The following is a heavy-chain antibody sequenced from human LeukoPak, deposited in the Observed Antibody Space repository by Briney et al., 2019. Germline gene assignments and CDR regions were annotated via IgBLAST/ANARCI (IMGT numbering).Heavy chain of an antibody. J-gene: IGHJ4*02. D-gene: IGHD3-9*01. V-gene: IGHV3-48*04. Sequence: GGSLRLSCAASGFTFSSYSMNWVRQAPGKGLEWVSDISSSSSTIYYADSVKGRFTISRDNAKNSLYLHMNSLRAEDTAVYYCAREAGYYDILTGYYFEGCYFDYWGQGTLVTVSS. CDR1: GFTFSSYS. CDR3: AREAGYYDILTGYYFEGCYFDY. CDR2: ISSSSSTI.